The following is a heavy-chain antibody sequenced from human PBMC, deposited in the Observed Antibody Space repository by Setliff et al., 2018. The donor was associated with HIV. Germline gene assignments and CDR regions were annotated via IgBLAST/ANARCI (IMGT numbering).Heavy chain of an antibody. CDR3: ARERSLITNRRYFDL. CDR2: IYSSGST. J-gene: IGHJ2*01. V-gene: IGHV4-4*07. CDR1: GGSISSYY. Sequence: PSETLSLTCTVSGGSISSYYGSWIRQSAGKGLEWIGRIYSSGSTNYNPSLKSRVTMSVDTSKNQFSLRLSSVTAADTAVYYCARERSLITNRRYFDLWGRGSVVTVSS. D-gene: IGHD3-16*01.